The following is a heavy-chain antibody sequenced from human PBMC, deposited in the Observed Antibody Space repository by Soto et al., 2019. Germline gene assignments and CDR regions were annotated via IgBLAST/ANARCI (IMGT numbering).Heavy chain of an antibody. V-gene: IGHV4-59*01. D-gene: IGHD6-19*01. Sequence: SETLSLTCTVSGGSISSYCWSWIRQPPGKGLEWIGYIYYSGSTNYNPSLKSRVTISVDTSKNQFSLKLSSVTAADTAVYYCARAVAGTRTDAFDIWGQGTMVTVSS. CDR2: IYYSGST. J-gene: IGHJ3*02. CDR3: ARAVAGTRTDAFDI. CDR1: GGSISSYC.